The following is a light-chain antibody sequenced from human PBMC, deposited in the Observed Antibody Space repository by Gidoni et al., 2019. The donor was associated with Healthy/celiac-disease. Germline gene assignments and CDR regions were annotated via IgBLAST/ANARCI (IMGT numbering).Light chain of an antibody. Sequence: DIQMTQSPSSLSASVGDRVTITCRASQSISSYLNWYQQKPGKAPKLLIYAASSLQSGVPSRFSGSGSGTDFTLTISSLQPEDFATYYCQQSYRWTFXXXTKVEIK. CDR2: AAS. V-gene: IGKV1-39*01. J-gene: IGKJ1*01. CDR3: QQSYRWT. CDR1: QSISSY.